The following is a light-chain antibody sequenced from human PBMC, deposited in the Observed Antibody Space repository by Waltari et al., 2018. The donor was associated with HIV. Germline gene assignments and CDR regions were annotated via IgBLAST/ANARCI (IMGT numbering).Light chain of an antibody. J-gene: IGKJ1*01. V-gene: IGKV4-1*01. CDR2: WAS. CDR1: QSVLYNSNSRNY. CDR3: QQYLWIPPT. Sequence: DTVMTQSPESLAVSLGERATINCKSSQSVLYNSNSRNYLAWYQQIPGQPPKLLIYWASTRESGVPDLFSGSGSGTDFTLTISSLQAEDVGVYYCQQYLWIPPTFGPGTKVEIK.